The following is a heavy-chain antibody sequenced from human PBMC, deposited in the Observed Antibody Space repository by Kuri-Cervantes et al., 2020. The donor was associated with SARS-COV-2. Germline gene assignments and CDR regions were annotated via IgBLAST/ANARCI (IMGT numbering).Heavy chain of an antibody. CDR2: ISCSSSYI. V-gene: IGHV3-21*01. CDR1: GFTFSSYA. D-gene: IGHD3-16*02. J-gene: IGHJ6*02. CDR3: ARDYMITFGGVIEREDYYYYYGMDV. Sequence: GGSLRLSCAASGFTFSSYAMSWVRQAPGKGLEWVSSISCSSSYIYYADSVKGRFTISRDNAKNSLYLQMNSLGAEDTALYYCARDYMITFGGVIEREDYYYYYGMDVWGQGTTVTVSS.